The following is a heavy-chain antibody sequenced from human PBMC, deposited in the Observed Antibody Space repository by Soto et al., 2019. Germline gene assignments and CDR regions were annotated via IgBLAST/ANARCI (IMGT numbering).Heavy chain of an antibody. Sequence: GGSLRLSCAASGFTFSSYSMNWVRQAPGQGLEWVSYISSSSSTIYYADSVKGRFTISRDNAKNSLYLQMNSLRAEDTAVYYCARVLAPYYYYMDVWGKGTTVTVSS. V-gene: IGHV3-48*01. CDR3: ARVLAPYYYYMDV. CDR2: ISSSSSTI. CDR1: GFTFSSYS. J-gene: IGHJ6*03.